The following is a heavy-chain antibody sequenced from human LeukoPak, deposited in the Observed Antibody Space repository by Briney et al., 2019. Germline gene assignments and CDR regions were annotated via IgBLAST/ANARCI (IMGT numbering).Heavy chain of an antibody. V-gene: IGHV4-34*01. CDR1: GGSFGVYY. Sequence: PSETLSLTCAVYGGSFGVYYWSWIRQPPGKGLEWIGEINHSGSTNCNPSLKSRVTISVDTSKNQFSLKLSSVTAADTAVYYCARGHASYSYGFRYWGQGTLVTVSS. D-gene: IGHD5-18*01. J-gene: IGHJ4*02. CDR2: INHSGST. CDR3: ARGHASYSYGFRY.